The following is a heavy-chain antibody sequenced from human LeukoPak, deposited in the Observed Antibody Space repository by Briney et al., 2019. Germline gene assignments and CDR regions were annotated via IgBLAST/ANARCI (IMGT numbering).Heavy chain of an antibody. J-gene: IGHJ4*02. D-gene: IGHD1-26*01. CDR3: AKSGGYGLIDY. Sequence: PGGSLRLSCAASGFTFSSYGMSWVRQPPGKGLEWIGNIYDSGSTYYNASLQSRVTISIDTSKNQFSLRLSSVTAADTAMYYCAKSGGYGLIDYWGQGTLVTVS. CDR1: GFTFSSYG. V-gene: IGHV4-59*04. CDR2: IYDSGST.